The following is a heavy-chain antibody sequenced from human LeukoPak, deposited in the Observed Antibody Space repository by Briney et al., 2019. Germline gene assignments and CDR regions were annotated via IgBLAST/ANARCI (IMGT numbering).Heavy chain of an antibody. CDR3: ARTTTGYRYNWFDP. V-gene: IGHV4-31*03. CDR1: GGSISSGGYY. CDR2: IYYSGST. Sequence: SQTLSLTCTVSGGSISSGGYYWSWIRQHPGTGLEWIGYIYYSGSTYYNPSLKSRVTISVDTSKNQFSLKLSSVTAADTAVYYCARTTTGYRYNWFDPWGQGTLVTVSS. D-gene: IGHD1-1*01. J-gene: IGHJ5*02.